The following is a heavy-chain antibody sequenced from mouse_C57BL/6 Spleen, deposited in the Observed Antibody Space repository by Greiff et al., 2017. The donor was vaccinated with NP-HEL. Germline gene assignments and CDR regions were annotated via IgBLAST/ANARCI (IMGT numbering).Heavy chain of an antibody. J-gene: IGHJ3*01. CDR2: ISSGSSTI. CDR1: GFTFSDYG. CDR3: ARAYYSKSWFAY. V-gene: IGHV5-17*01. Sequence: EVQGVESGGGLVKPGGSLKLSCAASGFTFSDYGMHWVRQAPEKGLEWVAYISSGSSTIYYADTVKGRFTISRDNAKNTLFLQMTSLRSEDTAMYYCARAYYSKSWFAYWGQGTLVTVSA. D-gene: IGHD2-5*01.